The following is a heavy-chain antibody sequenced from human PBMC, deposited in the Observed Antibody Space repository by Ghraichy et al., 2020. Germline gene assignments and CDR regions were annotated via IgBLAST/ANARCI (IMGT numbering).Heavy chain of an antibody. CDR2: IIPILGIA. Sequence: SVKVSCKASGGTFSSYAISWVRQAPGQGLEWMGRIIPILGIANYAQKFQGRVTITADKSTSTAYMELSSLRSEDTAVYYCARGPPQENWIQSWASFCGWGQGTLVTVSS. CDR3: ARGPPQENWIQSWASFCG. J-gene: IGHJ4*02. D-gene: IGHD5-18*01. CDR1: GGTFSSYA. V-gene: IGHV1-69*04.